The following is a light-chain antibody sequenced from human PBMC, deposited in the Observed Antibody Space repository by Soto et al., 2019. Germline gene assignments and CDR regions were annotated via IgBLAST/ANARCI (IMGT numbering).Light chain of an antibody. CDR1: QTVSTNY. CDR3: QQYGSSPRT. Sequence: EIVMTQSPATLSVSPGERATLSCRASQTVSTNYLAWYQQKPGQAPRLLIYGASKRATGIPDRFSGSGSGTDFTLTISRLEPEDFAVYYCQQYGSSPRTFGQGTKVDI. V-gene: IGKV3-20*01. CDR2: GAS. J-gene: IGKJ1*01.